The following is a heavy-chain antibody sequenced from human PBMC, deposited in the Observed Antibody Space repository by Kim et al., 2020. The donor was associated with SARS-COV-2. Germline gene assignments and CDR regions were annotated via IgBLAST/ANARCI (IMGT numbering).Heavy chain of an antibody. CDR2: IYYSGST. CDR3: ARGATIFSAFDI. V-gene: IGHV4-59*13. Sequence: SETLSLTCTVSGGSISSYYWSWIRQPPGKGLEWIGYIYYSGSTNYNPSLKSRVTISVDTSKNQFSLKLSSVTAADTAVYYCARGATIFSAFDIWGQGTMVTVSS. CDR1: GGSISSYY. J-gene: IGHJ3*02. D-gene: IGHD3-3*01.